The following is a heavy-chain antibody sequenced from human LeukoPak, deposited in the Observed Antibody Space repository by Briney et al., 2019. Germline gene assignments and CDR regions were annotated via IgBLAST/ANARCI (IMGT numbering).Heavy chain of an antibody. D-gene: IGHD1-20*01. CDR2: TWFDGSSE. J-gene: IGHJ4*02. CDR1: GFTFSNFA. V-gene: IGHV3-33*06. CDR3: AKDSGITGIQRPFDC. Sequence: PGGSLRLSCATSGFTFSNFAMLWVRQTPGKGLEWVALTWFDGSSEYYADSVKGRFTISRDNSKNTLHLQMSSLRAEDTAVYFCAKDSGITGIQRPFDCWGQGTLVTVSS.